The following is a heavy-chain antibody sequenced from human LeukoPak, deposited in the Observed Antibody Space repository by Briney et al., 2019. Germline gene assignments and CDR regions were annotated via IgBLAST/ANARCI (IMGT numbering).Heavy chain of an antibody. J-gene: IGHJ2*01. V-gene: IGHV3-30*03. CDR1: GFTFSSYG. Sequence: PGGSLRLSCEVSGFTFSSYGMHWVRQAPGKGLEWVAVISHDGSDKYYADSVKGRFTISRDNSKNTVFLQMNSLRSEDTAFYLCGRDAGWLRFYWYFDLWGRGTLVAVSS. CDR2: ISHDGSDK. CDR3: GRDAGWLRFYWYFDL. D-gene: IGHD5-24*01.